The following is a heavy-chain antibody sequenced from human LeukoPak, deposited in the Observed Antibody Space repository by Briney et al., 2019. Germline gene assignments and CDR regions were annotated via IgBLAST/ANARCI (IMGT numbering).Heavy chain of an antibody. Sequence: SETLSLTCAVSGGSISSDSYFWAWIRQPPGKGLEWIGSIFYSGSTYYNPSLKSRVTISVDTSKNQFSLKLSSVTAADTAVYYCARRAWDYDSSGYYWGVRDWFDPWGQGTLVTVSS. CDR3: ARRAWDYDSSGYYWGVRDWFDP. D-gene: IGHD3-22*01. V-gene: IGHV4-39*07. CDR2: IFYSGST. J-gene: IGHJ5*02. CDR1: GGSISSDSYF.